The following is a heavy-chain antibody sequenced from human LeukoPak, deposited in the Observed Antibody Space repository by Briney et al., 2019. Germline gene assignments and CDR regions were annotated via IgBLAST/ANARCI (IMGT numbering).Heavy chain of an antibody. CDR1: GGTFSSYA. V-gene: IGHV1-69*04. J-gene: IGHJ4*02. CDR3: ARDDYGGNSYPFDY. D-gene: IGHD4-23*01. CDR2: IIPIFGIA. Sequence: SVKVSCKASGGTFSSYAISWVRQAPGQGLGWMGRIIPIFGIANYAQKFQGRVTITADKSTSTAYMELSSLRSEDTAVYYCARDDYGGNSYPFDYWGQGTLVTVSS.